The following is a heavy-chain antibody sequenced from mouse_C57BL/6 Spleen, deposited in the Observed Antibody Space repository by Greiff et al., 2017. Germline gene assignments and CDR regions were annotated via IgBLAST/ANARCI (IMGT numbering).Heavy chain of an antibody. CDR1: GYAFSSYW. J-gene: IGHJ3*01. D-gene: IGHD1-1*01. Sequence: VQLQQSGAELVKPGASVKISCKASGYAFSSYWMNWVKQRPGKGLEWIGQIYPGDGDTNYNGKFKGKATLTADKSSSTAYMQLSSLTSEDSAVYFCARGYYGSRSFAYWGQGTLVTVSA. CDR3: ARGYYGSRSFAY. V-gene: IGHV1-80*01. CDR2: IYPGDGDT.